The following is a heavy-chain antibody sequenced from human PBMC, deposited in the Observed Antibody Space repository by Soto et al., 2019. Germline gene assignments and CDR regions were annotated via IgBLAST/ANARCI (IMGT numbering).Heavy chain of an antibody. CDR3: AKEGILRRTNLES. CDR1: GFTFSNHA. Sequence: GGSLRLSCAASGFTFSNHAMSWVRQAPGKGLEWVSGIDGSGGYTPYADSVKGRFISTRDNSKNTLYLHMNSLRVEDTAVYYCAKEGILRRTNLESWGQGILVTVSS. V-gene: IGHV3-23*01. CDR2: IDGSGGYT. D-gene: IGHD2-15*01. J-gene: IGHJ4*02.